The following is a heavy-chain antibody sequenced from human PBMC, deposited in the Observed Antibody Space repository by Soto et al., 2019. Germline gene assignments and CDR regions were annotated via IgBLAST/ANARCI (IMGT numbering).Heavy chain of an antibody. Sequence: PSETLSLTCTVSGGSISRSTYYWGWIRQPPGKGLEWIGSIYYSGSTYYRPSLKSRVTISVDTSKNQFSLKLSSVTAADTAVYYCARDGMTTGDTWGPGTLVTVSS. J-gene: IGHJ4*02. CDR1: GGSISRSTYY. D-gene: IGHD2-21*02. CDR2: IYYSGST. CDR3: ARDGMTTGDT. V-gene: IGHV4-39*02.